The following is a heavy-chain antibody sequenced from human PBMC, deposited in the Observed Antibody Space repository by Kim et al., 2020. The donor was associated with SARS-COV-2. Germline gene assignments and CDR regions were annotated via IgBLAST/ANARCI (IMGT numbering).Heavy chain of an antibody. CDR2: IYSGGST. D-gene: IGHD2-15*01. CDR1: GFTVSSNY. V-gene: IGHV3-53*04. CDR3: ARDAGIYCSGGSCTWSPLYY. J-gene: IGHJ4*02. Sequence: GGSLRLSCAASGFTVSSNYMSWVRQAPGKGLEWVSVIYSGGSTYYADSVKGRFTISRHNSKNTLYLQMNSLRAEDTAVYYCARDAGIYCSGGSCTWSPLYYWGQGTLVTVSS.